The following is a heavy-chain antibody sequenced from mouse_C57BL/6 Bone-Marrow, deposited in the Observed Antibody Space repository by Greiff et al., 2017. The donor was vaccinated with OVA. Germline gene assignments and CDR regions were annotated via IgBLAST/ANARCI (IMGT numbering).Heavy chain of an antibody. CDR3: ARNAYYSNYDYYALDY. CDR2: ISYDGSN. D-gene: IGHD2-5*01. V-gene: IGHV3-6*01. Sequence: EVQLVESGPGLVKPSQSLSLTCSVTGYSITSGYYCNWIRQLPGNKLEWMGYISYDGSNNYNPSLKNRISITRDTSKNQFFLKLNSVTTEDTATYYCARNAYYSNYDYYALDYWGQGTTVTVSS. CDR1: GYSITSGYY. J-gene: IGHJ4*01.